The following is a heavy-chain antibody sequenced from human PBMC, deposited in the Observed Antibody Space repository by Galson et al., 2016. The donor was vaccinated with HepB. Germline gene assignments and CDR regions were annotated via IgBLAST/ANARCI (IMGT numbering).Heavy chain of an antibody. CDR3: TRTNEYEGIDY. J-gene: IGHJ4*02. D-gene: IGHD6-6*01. V-gene: IGHV3-73*01. Sequence: SLRLSCAASGFISGGSSVNWVRQASGKGLEWVGRIRSKANSYATAYAASVKGRFTISRDDSQNTAYLQMNSLKTEDTAVYYCTRTNEYEGIDYWGQGTLVTVSS. CDR1: GFISGGSS. CDR2: IRSKANSYAT.